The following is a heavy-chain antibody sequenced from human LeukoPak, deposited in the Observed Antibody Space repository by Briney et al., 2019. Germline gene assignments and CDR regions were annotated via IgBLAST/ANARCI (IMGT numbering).Heavy chain of an antibody. D-gene: IGHD6-13*01. CDR3: AKDPVQQLVPDYFDY. CDR1: GFTFSSYG. Sequence: GGSLRLSCAASGFTFSSYGMHWVRQAPGKGLEWVAFIRYDGSNKYYADSVKGRFTISRDNSKNTLYLQMNSLRAEDTAVYYCAKDPVQQLVPDYFDYWGQGTLVTVSS. CDR2: IRYDGSNK. J-gene: IGHJ4*02. V-gene: IGHV3-30*02.